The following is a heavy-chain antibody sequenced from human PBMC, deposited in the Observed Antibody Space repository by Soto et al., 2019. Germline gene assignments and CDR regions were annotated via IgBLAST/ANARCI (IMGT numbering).Heavy chain of an antibody. J-gene: IGHJ6*02. D-gene: IGHD6-6*01. Sequence: ASVKVSCKASGYTFTGYYMHWVRQAPGQGLEWMGWINPNSGGTNYAQKFQGWVTMTRDTSISTAYMELSRLRSDDTAAYYCARDRGYSSSFSYYGMDVWGQGTTVTVSS. CDR1: GYTFTGYY. CDR2: INPNSGGT. CDR3: ARDRGYSSSFSYYGMDV. V-gene: IGHV1-2*04.